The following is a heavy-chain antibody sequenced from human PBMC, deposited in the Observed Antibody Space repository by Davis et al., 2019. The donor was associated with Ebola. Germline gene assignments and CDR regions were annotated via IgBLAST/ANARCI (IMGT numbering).Heavy chain of an antibody. CDR2: IGSGGSSI. CDR3: ARDRSPDY. V-gene: IGHV3-48*03. CDR1: GFTFSSYE. J-gene: IGHJ4*02. Sequence: PGGSLRLSCAASGFTFSSYEMNWVRQAPGKGLEWVSFIGSGGSSIYYADSVKGRFTISRDNAKNSLYLQMNSLRAEDTAVYYCARDRSPDYWGQGALVTVSS.